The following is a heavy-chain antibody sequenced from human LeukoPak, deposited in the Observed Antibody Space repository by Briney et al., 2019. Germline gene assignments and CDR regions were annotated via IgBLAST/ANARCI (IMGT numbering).Heavy chain of an antibody. V-gene: IGHV1-18*01. CDR3: ARGGPSYGSGSDAFDI. Sequence: ASVKVSCKASGYTFTSYGISWVRQAPGQGLEWMGWISAYNGNTNYAQKLQGRVTMTTDTSTSTAYMELRSLRSDDTAVYYCARGGPSYGSGSDAFDIWAKGQWSPSLQ. CDR1: GYTFTSYG. J-gene: IGHJ3*02. D-gene: IGHD3-10*01. CDR2: ISAYNGNT.